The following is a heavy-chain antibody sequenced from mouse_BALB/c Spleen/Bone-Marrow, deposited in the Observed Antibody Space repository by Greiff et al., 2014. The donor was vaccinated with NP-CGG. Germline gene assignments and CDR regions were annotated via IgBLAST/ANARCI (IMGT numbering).Heavy chain of an antibody. CDR3: AGFGITKEEGYYYAMDY. CDR1: GFNIKDTY. D-gene: IGHD2-4*01. Sequence: DVKLQESGAELAKPGASVKLSCTASGFNIKDTYMHWVKQRPEQGLEWIGRIDPANGNTKYDPKFQGKATITADTSSNTAYLQLSSLTSEDTAVYYCAGFGITKEEGYYYAMDYWGQGTSVTVSS. J-gene: IGHJ4*01. CDR2: IDPANGNT. V-gene: IGHV14-3*02.